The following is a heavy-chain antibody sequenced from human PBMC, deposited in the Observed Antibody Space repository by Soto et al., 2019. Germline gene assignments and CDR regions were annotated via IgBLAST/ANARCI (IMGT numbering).Heavy chain of an antibody. J-gene: IGHJ4*02. V-gene: IGHV4-39*01. Sequence: SETLTIPFTVSDCSVTNSSYYWGRIRHSPGKGLEWIGSVYYRGRSYSKSSVKSRVTISVDTSKNRFSLSLNSVTASDTAVYFCVSQRTTVPTQAYFDYWGPGALVTVSA. CDR2: VYYRGRS. CDR1: DCSVTNSSYY. CDR3: VSQRTTVPTQAYFDY. D-gene: IGHD4-17*01.